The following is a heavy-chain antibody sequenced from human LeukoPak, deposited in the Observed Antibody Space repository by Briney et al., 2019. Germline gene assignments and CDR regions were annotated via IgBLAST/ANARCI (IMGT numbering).Heavy chain of an antibody. D-gene: IGHD2-2*01. V-gene: IGHV3-21*01. CDR2: ISSSSSYI. CDR1: GFTFSSYS. J-gene: IGHJ3*02. Sequence: GGSLRLSCAASGFTFSSYSMNWVRQAPGKGLEWVSSISSSSSYIYYADSVKGRFTISRDNAKNSLYLQMNGLRAEDTAVYYCARGRSLGYCSSTSCRDGAFDIWGQGTMVTVSS. CDR3: ARGRSLGYCSSTSCRDGAFDI.